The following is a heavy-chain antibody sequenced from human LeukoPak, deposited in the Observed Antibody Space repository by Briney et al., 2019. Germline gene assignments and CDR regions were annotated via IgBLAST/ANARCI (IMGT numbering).Heavy chain of an antibody. CDR3: AREGIEAEYYFDY. Sequence: SETLSLTCTVSGGSISSHYWSWIRQPPGKGLEWIGYIYYSGSTNYNPSLKSRVTIPVDTSKNQFSLKLGSVTAADTAVYYCAREGIEAEYYFDYWGQGTLVTVSS. CDR2: IYYSGST. V-gene: IGHV4-59*11. CDR1: GGSISSHY. J-gene: IGHJ4*02. D-gene: IGHD6-13*01.